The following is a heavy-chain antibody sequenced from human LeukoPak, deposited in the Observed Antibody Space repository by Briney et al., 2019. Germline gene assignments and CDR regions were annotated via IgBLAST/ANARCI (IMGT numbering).Heavy chain of an antibody. CDR2: ISDSGDST. CDR3: AKVGIVVGGDYYDY. Sequence: GGSLRLSCATSGFTFSINAMSWVRQAPGRGLEWVSVISDSGDSTNYADSVKGRFTISRDNSKNTVYLQMNSLRVEDTAVYYCAKVGIVVGGDYYDYWGQGTLVTVPS. V-gene: IGHV3-23*01. D-gene: IGHD3-22*01. J-gene: IGHJ4*02. CDR1: GFTFSINA.